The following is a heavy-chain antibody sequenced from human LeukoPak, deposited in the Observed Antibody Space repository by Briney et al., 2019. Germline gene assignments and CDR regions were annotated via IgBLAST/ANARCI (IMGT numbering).Heavy chain of an antibody. Sequence: GGSLRLSCAASGFTFSSSGMNWVRQAPGKGLEWVSSISSSSSYIYYADSVKGRFTISRDNAKNSLYLQMNSLRAEDTAVYYCARVKYYDFWSGYSMDVWGKGTTVTVSS. D-gene: IGHD3-3*01. J-gene: IGHJ6*04. CDR2: ISSSSSYI. V-gene: IGHV3-21*01. CDR1: GFTFSSSG. CDR3: ARVKYYDFWSGYSMDV.